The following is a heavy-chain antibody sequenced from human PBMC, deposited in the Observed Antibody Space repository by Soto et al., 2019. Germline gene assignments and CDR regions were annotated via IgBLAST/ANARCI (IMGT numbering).Heavy chain of an antibody. D-gene: IGHD3-3*01. J-gene: IGHJ5*02. CDR3: ARDYDFWSGYYYNWFDP. V-gene: IGHV1-46*01. CDR1: GYTFTSYY. CDR2: INPSGGST. Sequence: ASVKVSCKASGYTFTSYYMHWVRQAPGQGLEWMGIINPSGGSTSYAQKFQGRVTMTRDTSTSTVYMELSSLRSEDTAVYYCARDYDFWSGYYYNWFDPWGQGXLVTVYS.